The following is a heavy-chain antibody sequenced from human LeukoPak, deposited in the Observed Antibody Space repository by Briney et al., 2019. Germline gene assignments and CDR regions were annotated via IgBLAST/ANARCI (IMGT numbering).Heavy chain of an antibody. D-gene: IGHD6-13*01. V-gene: IGHV3-23*01. Sequence: GGSLRLSCAASGFTFSNYAMTWVRQAPGKGLEWVSTISGSGYRPYYADSVKGRFTISRDNSKNTLYVQMNSLRAEDTAVYYCAKDIRSSWYYFQDWGQGTLVTVSS. J-gene: IGHJ1*01. CDR3: AKDIRSSWYYFQD. CDR1: GFTFSNYA. CDR2: ISGSGYRP.